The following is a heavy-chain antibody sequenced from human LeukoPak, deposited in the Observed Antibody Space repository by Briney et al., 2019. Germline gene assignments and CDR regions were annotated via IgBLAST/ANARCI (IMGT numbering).Heavy chain of an antibody. V-gene: IGHV3-7*01. CDR2: IKQDGSEK. D-gene: IGHD6-19*01. Sequence: AGGSLRLSCAASGFTFSSYWMSWVRQAPGKGREWVANIKQDGSEKYYVDSVKGRLTISRDNAKNSLYLQMNSLRAEDTAVYYCARDRKGRYSSGWYPWFDPWGQGTLVTVSS. CDR1: GFTFSSYW. J-gene: IGHJ5*02. CDR3: ARDRKGRYSSGWYPWFDP.